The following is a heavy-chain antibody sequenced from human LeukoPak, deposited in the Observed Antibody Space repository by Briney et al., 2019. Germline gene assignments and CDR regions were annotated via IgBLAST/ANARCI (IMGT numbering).Heavy chain of an antibody. CDR1: GGSFSGYY. Sequence: SETLSLTCAVYGGSFSGYYWSWIRQPPGKGLEWIGEINHSGSTNYNPSLKSRVTISVDTSKNQFSPKLSSVTAADTAVYYCAREGIAARPGAFDIWGQGTMVTVSS. CDR3: AREGIAARPGAFDI. J-gene: IGHJ3*02. CDR2: INHSGST. D-gene: IGHD6-6*01. V-gene: IGHV4-34*01.